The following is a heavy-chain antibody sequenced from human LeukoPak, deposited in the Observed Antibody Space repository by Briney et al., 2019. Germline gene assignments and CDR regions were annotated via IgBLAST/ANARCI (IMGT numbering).Heavy chain of an antibody. D-gene: IGHD2-2*01. V-gene: IGHV4-38-2*01. J-gene: IGHJ2*01. CDR3: ARGVVPADWYFDL. CDR2: IYHSGST. CDR1: GYSISSGYY. Sequence: KPSETLSLTCAVSGYSISSGYYWGWIRQPPGKGLEWIGSIYHSGSTYYNPSLKSRVTISVDTSKNQFSLKLSSVTAADTAVYYCARGVVPADWYFDLWGRGTLVTVSS.